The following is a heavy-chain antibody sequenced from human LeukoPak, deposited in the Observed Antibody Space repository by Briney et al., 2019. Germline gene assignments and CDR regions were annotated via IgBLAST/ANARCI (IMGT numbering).Heavy chain of an antibody. D-gene: IGHD6-6*01. Sequence: ASVKVSCKTSGYTFTSYGMHWVRQAPGQRLEWMGWINGGNDDAKYSQKFQGRVTIIRDTSASTAYMELSSLRSEDTAVYYCARRIAARPGWFDPWGQGTLVTVSS. CDR1: GYTFTSYG. CDR3: ARRIAARPGWFDP. CDR2: INGGNDDA. V-gene: IGHV1-3*01. J-gene: IGHJ5*02.